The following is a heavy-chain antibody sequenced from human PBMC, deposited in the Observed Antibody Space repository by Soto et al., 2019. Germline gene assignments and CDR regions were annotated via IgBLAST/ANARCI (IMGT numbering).Heavy chain of an antibody. CDR1: GGTFSSYA. J-gene: IGHJ4*02. CDR3: ARVRVRFSEWLGSEG. CDR2: IIPIFGTA. D-gene: IGHD3-3*01. Sequence: QVQLVQYGDEVKKPGSSVKVSCKASGGTFSSYAISWVRQAPGQGLEWMGGIIPIFGTANYGQKFQGRVTMTADESRSTAYMELRSLRSEDTVVHYCARVRVRFSEWLGSEGWGQGPRVTVSS. V-gene: IGHV1-69*12.